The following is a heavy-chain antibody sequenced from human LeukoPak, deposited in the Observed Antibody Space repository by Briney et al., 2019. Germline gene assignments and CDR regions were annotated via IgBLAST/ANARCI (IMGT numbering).Heavy chain of an antibody. V-gene: IGHV3-7*05. CDR2: IKEDGTEE. CDR3: ARWNNDWEFDY. Sequence: PGGSLRLSCAASGFTFSSSWMTWVRQASGKGLEWVAHIKEDGTEEYYVDSVKGRFTISRDNAKNSLYLQMNSLRAEDTAVYYCARWNNDWEFDYWGQGTLVCVSS. D-gene: IGHD1/OR15-1a*01. J-gene: IGHJ4*02. CDR1: GFTFSSSW.